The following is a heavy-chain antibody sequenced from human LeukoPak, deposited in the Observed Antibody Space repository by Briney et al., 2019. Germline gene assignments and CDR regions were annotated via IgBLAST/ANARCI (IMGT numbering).Heavy chain of an antibody. CDR3: ARVTGSITYIDF. CDR1: GASISSGGFF. V-gene: IGHV4-31*03. Sequence: NPSETLSLTCTVSGASISSGGFFWSWIRQHPGMGLEWLGYIYHRGSTYYNPSLNSRVTISVDTSKNQFSLELSSVTAADTAVYYCARVTGSITYIDFWGQGTLVTVSS. D-gene: IGHD3-3*02. CDR2: IYHRGST. J-gene: IGHJ4*02.